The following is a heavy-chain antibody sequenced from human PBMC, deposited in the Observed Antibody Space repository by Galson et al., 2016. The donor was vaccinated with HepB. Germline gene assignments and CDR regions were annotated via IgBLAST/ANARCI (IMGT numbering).Heavy chain of an antibody. D-gene: IGHD5-18*01. V-gene: IGHV4-39*02. J-gene: IGHJ6*02. CDR2: IYYSGST. CDR3: ARRFRYTYGPPYVMDV. CDR1: GGSISSSSYY. Sequence: SETLSLTCTVSGGSISSSSYYWGWIRQPPGKGREWIGSIYYSGSTYYNPSPLSRVTISVHTSKNIFSLKMSSVTAADTAGYYCARRFRYTYGPPYVMDVWGQGTTVTVSS.